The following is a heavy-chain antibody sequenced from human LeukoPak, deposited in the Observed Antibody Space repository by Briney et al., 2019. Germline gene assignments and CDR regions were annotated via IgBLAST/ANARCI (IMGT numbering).Heavy chain of an antibody. Sequence: KPSETLSLTCAVYGGSSSGYYWSWIRQPPGKGLEWIGEINHSGSTNHNPSLKSRVTISVDTSKNQFSLKLSSVTAADTAVYYCARHAWAARDAFDIWGQGTMVTVSS. CDR3: ARHAWAARDAFDI. V-gene: IGHV4-34*01. J-gene: IGHJ3*02. CDR2: INHSGST. D-gene: IGHD2-2*01. CDR1: GGSSSGYY.